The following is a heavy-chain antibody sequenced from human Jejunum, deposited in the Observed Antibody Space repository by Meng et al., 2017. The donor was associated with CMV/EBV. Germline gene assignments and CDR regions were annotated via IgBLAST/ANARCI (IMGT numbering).Heavy chain of an antibody. V-gene: IGHV3-7*01. CDR1: ELAFSSYW. D-gene: IGHD2-21*01. CDR2: IKQDGSES. CDR3: ARPTCSGDCDMDV. Sequence: SELAFSSYWMNWVRQVRGKGLEWVANIKQDGSESCYVESVKGRFTISRNNARNSLFLQMDGLRAEDTAVYYCARPTCSGDCDMDVWGQGTTVTVSS. J-gene: IGHJ6*02.